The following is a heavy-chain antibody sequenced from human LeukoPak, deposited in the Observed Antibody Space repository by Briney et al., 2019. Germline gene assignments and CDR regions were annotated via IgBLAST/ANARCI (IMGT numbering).Heavy chain of an antibody. CDR1: GYTFTGYY. CDR2: INPNSGGT. V-gene: IGHV1-2*02. J-gene: IGHJ5*02. D-gene: IGHD3-10*01. Sequence: ASVKVSCKASGYTFTGYYMHWVRQAPGQGLEWMGWINPNSGGTNYAQKFQGRVTMTRDTSISTAYMELSRLRPDDTAVYYCARDITMVRGVQNWFDPWGQGTLATVSS. CDR3: ARDITMVRGVQNWFDP.